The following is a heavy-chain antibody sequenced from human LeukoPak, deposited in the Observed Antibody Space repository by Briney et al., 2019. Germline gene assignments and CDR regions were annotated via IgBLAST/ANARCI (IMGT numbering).Heavy chain of an antibody. CDR2: ISSDSRYI. CDR1: GFTFSFYS. Sequence: PGGSLRLSCAASGFTFSFYSMNWVRQAPGKGLEWVSSISSDSRYIYYADSVKGRFTISRDNSKNTLYLQMNSLRAEDTAVYYSAVGSYLGRNFDYWGQGTLVTVSS. D-gene: IGHD1-26*01. CDR3: AVGSYLGRNFDY. V-gene: IGHV3-21*04. J-gene: IGHJ4*02.